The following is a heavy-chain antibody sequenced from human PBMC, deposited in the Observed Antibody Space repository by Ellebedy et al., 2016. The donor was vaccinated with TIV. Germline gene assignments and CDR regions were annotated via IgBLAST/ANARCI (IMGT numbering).Heavy chain of an antibody. V-gene: IGHV1-3*01. J-gene: IGHJ4*02. CDR1: GYTFXXYS. Sequence: AASVKVSCKASGYTFXXYSIXXLRRPXAQRLEGMVYIDAGNGNTYFSQRFQDRITITRDTSASTDFMELSSLTSEDTAVYYDAHGHSSGDYLIDFWGLGTLVTVSS. CDR2: IDAGNGNT. CDR3: AHGHSSGDYLIDF. D-gene: IGHD3-10*01.